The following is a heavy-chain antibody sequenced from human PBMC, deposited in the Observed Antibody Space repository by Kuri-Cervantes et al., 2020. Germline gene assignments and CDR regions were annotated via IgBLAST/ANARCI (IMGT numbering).Heavy chain of an antibody. Sequence: SETLSLTCAVSGGSISSGGYSWSWIRQPPGKGLEWIGYIYHSGSTYYNPSLKSRVTISVDRSKNQFSLKLSSVTAADTAVYYCAGRQQLSPFDYWGQGTLVTVSS. CDR2: IYHSGST. CDR3: AGRQQLSPFDY. D-gene: IGHD6-13*01. V-gene: IGHV4-30-2*01. CDR1: GGSISSGGYS. J-gene: IGHJ4*02.